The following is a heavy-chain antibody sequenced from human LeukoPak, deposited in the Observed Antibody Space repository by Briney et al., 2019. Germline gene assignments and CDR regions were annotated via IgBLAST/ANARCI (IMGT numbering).Heavy chain of an antibody. CDR1: GFHFKIYV. D-gene: IGHD3-9*01. V-gene: IGHV3-30*02. Sequence: PGGSVTLFCSASGFHFKIYVMLWLRQAPGKGLEWVAVIWYDGSNKYYADSVKGRFTISRENSKNTLYLQMSSLRPEDTAVYYCAKGAYLRYFEWLWANWGQGTLVTVSS. J-gene: IGHJ4*02. CDR3: AKGAYLRYFEWLWAN. CDR2: IWYDGSNK.